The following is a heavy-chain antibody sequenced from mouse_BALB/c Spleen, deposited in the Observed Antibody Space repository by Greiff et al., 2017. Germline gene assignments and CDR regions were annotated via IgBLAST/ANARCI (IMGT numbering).Heavy chain of an antibody. CDR3: VREEGKTGKGFAY. CDR1: GFSLTSYD. V-gene: IGHV2-9-2*01. D-gene: IGHD4-1*01. J-gene: IGHJ3*01. Sequence: VHLVESGPGLVAPSQSLSITCTVSGFSLTSYDISWIRQPPGKGLEWLGVIWTGGGTNYNSAFMSRLSISKDNSKSQVFLKMNSLQTDDTAIYYCVREEGKTGKGFAYWGQGTLVTVSA. CDR2: IWTGGGT.